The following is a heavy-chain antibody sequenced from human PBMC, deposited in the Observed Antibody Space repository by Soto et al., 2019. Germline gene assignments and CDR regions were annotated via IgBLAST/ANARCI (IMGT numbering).Heavy chain of an antibody. Sequence: PGGSLRLSCAASGFTVSSNYMSWVRQAPGKGLEWVSVIYSGGSTYYADSVKGRFTISRDNSKNTLYLQMNSLRAEDTAVYYCARDYCGGDCYSTSYYYYGMDVWGQGTTVTVSS. D-gene: IGHD2-21*02. CDR3: ARDYCGGDCYSTSYYYYGMDV. J-gene: IGHJ6*02. CDR2: IYSGGST. CDR1: GFTVSSNY. V-gene: IGHV3-66*01.